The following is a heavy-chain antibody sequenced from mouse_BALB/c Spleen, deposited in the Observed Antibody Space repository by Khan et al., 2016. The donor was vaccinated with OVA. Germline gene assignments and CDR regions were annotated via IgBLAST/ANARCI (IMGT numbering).Heavy chain of an antibody. CDR3: ARWGNSYYDY. CDR2: ISYSGST. J-gene: IGHJ2*01. V-gene: IGHV3-2*02. Sequence: EVQLQESGPGLVKPSQSLSLTCTVTGYSITSDYAWNWIRQFPGNKLEWMGYISYSGSTSYNPSLKSRISITRDTSKNQFFLQLNSVTTEGTATYYCARWGNSYYDYWGQGTTLTVSS. CDR1: GYSITSDYA.